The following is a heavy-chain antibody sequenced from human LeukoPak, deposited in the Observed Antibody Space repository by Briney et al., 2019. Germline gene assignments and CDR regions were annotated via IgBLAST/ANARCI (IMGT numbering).Heavy chain of an antibody. CDR2: LYSGGSA. Sequence: GGSLRLSCAASGFTFNNGPMSWVRQAPGKGLEWVSVLYSGGSAYYADSVKGRFTISRDSSKNTLYLQMSSLRAEDTAVYFCARGGRDYSNYWFDPWGQGILVTVSS. J-gene: IGHJ5*02. CDR1: GFTFNNGP. CDR3: ARGGRDYSNYWFDP. D-gene: IGHD4-11*01. V-gene: IGHV3-53*01.